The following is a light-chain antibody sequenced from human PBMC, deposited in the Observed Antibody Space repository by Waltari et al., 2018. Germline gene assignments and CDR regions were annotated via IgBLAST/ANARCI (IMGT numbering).Light chain of an antibody. Sequence: SSELTQGPAVSVTVGETVRITCRGTSLTRHPASWYQQKPGQAHVLVICDKSRRPSGIPDRFSGSRSGNTVSLTITGAQAEDEADYYCYSRDSSGNHLFGGGTKLTVL. J-gene: IGLJ3*02. CDR1: SLTRHP. CDR2: DKS. V-gene: IGLV3-19*01. CDR3: YSRDSSGNHL.